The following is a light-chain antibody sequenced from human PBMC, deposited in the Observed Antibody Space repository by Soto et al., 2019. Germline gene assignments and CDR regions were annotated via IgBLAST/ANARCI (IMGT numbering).Light chain of an antibody. J-gene: IGKJ2*01. V-gene: IGKV1-39*01. CDR3: QQSYSTLRT. Sequence: IQMTQSPSSLSASVGDRVIITCRSDQSINNYLNRYQQRPGKVPKLFIYAASTLQSGVPSRFSSNRSGRAFTLTINSLQPEDFATYYCQQSYSTLRTFGRGTRVEI. CDR2: AAS. CDR1: QSINNY.